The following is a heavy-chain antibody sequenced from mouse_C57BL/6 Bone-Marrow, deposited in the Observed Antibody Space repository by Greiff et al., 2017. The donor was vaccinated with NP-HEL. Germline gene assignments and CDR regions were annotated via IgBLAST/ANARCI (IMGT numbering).Heavy chain of an antibody. J-gene: IGHJ3*01. CDR3: TRGGTGAY. Sequence: VQLQQSGAELVRPGASVTLSCKASGYTFTDYEMHWVKQTPVHGLEWIGAIDPETGGTAYNQKFKGKAILTADKSSSTAYMELRSLTSEDSAVDYCTRGGTGAYWGQGTLVTVAA. CDR2: IDPETGGT. V-gene: IGHV1-15*01. CDR1: GYTFTDYE. D-gene: IGHD3-3*01.